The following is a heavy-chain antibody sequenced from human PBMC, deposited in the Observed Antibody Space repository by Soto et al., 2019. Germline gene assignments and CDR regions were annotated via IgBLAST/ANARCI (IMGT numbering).Heavy chain of an antibody. CDR1: GFTFSSYA. Sequence: PGGSLRLSCAASGFTFSSYAMSWVRQAPGKGLEWVSAISGSGGSTYYADSVKGRFTISRDNSKNTLYLQMNSLRAEDTAVYYCAKITMIVVVTSHFDYWGQGTLVTVSS. CDR3: AKITMIVVVTSHFDY. V-gene: IGHV3-23*01. J-gene: IGHJ4*02. D-gene: IGHD3-22*01. CDR2: ISGSGGST.